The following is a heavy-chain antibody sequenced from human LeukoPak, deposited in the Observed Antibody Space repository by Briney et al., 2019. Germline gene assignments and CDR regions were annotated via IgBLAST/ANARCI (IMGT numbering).Heavy chain of an antibody. D-gene: IGHD2-2*02. CDR1: GFTFDDYG. Sequence: GGSLRLSCAASGFTFDDYGMSWVRQAPGKGLEWVSGINWNGGSTGYADSVKGRFTISRDNAKNSLYLQMNSLRAEDTALYHCARVEVPAAIQRFGSYYYYMDVWGKGTTVTVSS. CDR2: INWNGGST. V-gene: IGHV3-20*01. CDR3: ARVEVPAAIQRFGSYYYYMDV. J-gene: IGHJ6*03.